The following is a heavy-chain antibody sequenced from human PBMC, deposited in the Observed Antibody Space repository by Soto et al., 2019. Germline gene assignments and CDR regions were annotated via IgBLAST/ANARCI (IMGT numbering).Heavy chain of an antibody. J-gene: IGHJ4*02. V-gene: IGHV1-18*04. Sequence: QVQLVQSGAEVKKPGASVKVSCKASGYAFLSYAIVWVRQAPGQGLEWVGWVNPFSGDTNYAQKLQGRVIMTTDTSTRTAYLDLRTLRSDDTAVYYCARAPWDSSSSEADDYWGQGTLVTVSS. CDR1: GYAFLSYA. D-gene: IGHD6-6*01. CDR3: ARAPWDSSSSEADDY. CDR2: VNPFSGDT.